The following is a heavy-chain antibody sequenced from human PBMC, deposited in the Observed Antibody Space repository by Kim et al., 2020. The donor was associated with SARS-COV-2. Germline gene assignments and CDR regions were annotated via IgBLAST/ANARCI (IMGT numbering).Heavy chain of an antibody. V-gene: IGHV3-11*01. J-gene: IGHJ4*02. Sequence: GSSIKYADSVSGRFTISRDSAKKSLSLQLNSLTPEDTAVYYCVREPANWGQGTLVTVSS. CDR2: GSSI. CDR3: VREPAN.